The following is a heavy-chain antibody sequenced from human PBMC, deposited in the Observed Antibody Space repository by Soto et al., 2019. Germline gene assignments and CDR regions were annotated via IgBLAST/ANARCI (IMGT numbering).Heavy chain of an antibody. J-gene: IGHJ4*02. CDR1: GFTSSSYA. D-gene: IGHD2-2*01. CDR2: ISGSGGNT. V-gene: IGHV3-23*01. Sequence: GSLRLSCAASGFTSSSYAMSWVRQAPGKGLEWVSVISGSGGNTYYADSVKGRFTISRDNSKNTLYLQMNSLRAEGTAIYYCAKPNLSCSSTSCYDYWGQGTLVTVSS. CDR3: AKPNLSCSSTSCYDY.